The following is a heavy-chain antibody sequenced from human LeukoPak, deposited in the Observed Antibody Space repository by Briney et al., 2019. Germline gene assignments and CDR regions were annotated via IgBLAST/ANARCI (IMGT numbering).Heavy chain of an antibody. D-gene: IGHD2-2*01. Sequence: KPSETLSLTCAVSGYSISSGYYWGWIRQPPGKGLEWIGSIYHSGSTYYNPSLKSRVTISVDTSKNQFSLKLSSVTAADTAVYYCASPPTFYCSSTSCYQNAFDIWGQGTMVTVSS. J-gene: IGHJ3*02. CDR1: GYSISSGYY. V-gene: IGHV4-38-2*01. CDR2: IYHSGST. CDR3: ASPPTFYCSSTSCYQNAFDI.